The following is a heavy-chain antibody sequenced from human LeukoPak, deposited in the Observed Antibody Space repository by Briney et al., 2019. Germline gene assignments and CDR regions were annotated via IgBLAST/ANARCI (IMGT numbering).Heavy chain of an antibody. Sequence: GGSLRLSCAASGFTFSSYAMSWVRQAPGKGLEWVSAISGSGGSTYYADSVKGRFTISRDNSKNTLYLQMNSLRAEDTAVYYCARALWSGPVYYGMGVWGQGTTVTVSS. V-gene: IGHV3-23*01. CDR1: GFTFSSYA. D-gene: IGHD3-10*01. J-gene: IGHJ6*02. CDR3: ARALWSGPVYYGMGV. CDR2: ISGSGGST.